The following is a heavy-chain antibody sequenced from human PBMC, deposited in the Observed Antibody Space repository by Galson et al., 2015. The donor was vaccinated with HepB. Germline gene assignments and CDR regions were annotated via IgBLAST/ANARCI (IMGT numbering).Heavy chain of an antibody. CDR3: AKEGNSWANFDY. V-gene: IGHV3-23*01. J-gene: IGHJ4*02. CDR2: IIGSSGTT. Sequence: SLRLSCAASGFTFSSYAMSWVRQAPGKGLEWVSSIIGSSGTTNYADSVKGRFTISRDNSKNTLYLQMHSLRAEDTAIYYCAKEGNSWANFDYWGQGTLVTVSS. D-gene: IGHD6-13*01. CDR1: GFTFSSYA.